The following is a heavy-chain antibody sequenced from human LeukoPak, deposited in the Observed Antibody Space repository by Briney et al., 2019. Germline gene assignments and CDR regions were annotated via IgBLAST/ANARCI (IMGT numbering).Heavy chain of an antibody. CDR2: ISGSGGST. J-gene: IGHJ4*02. CDR3: ATAAGTSETQAPSDY. CDR1: GFNFNIYA. D-gene: IGHD6-13*01. V-gene: IGHV3-23*01. Sequence: GGSLRLSCAASGFNFNIYAMSWVRQTPGKGLEWVSAISGSGGSTYYADSVKGRFTISRDNSKNTLYLQMNSLRAEDTAVYYCATAAGTSETQAPSDYWGQGTLVTVSS.